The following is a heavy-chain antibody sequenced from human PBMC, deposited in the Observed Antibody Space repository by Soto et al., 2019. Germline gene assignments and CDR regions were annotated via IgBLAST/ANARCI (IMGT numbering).Heavy chain of an antibody. D-gene: IGHD3-10*01. CDR3: VRGAYGSWRMDV. CDR1: GFTFSDHY. J-gene: IGHJ6*02. V-gene: IGHV3-72*01. Sequence: EVQLVDSGGGLVQPGGSLRLSCVASGFTFSDHYMDWVRQAPGKGLEWVSRSRNKANRYSTEYAACVKGRFTISRDVSENSLYLQMNSLKTEDTAVYYCVRGAYGSWRMDVWGQGTSVTVSS. CDR2: SRNKANRYST.